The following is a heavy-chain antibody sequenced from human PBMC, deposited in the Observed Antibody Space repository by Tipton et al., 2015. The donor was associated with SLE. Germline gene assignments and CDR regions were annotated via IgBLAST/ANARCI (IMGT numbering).Heavy chain of an antibody. CDR1: GGSISSSSYY. CDR2: IYISGRT. CDR3: VRGLGEIDYGDYGDL. D-gene: IGHD4-17*01. J-gene: IGHJ5*02. V-gene: IGHV4-61*09. Sequence: TLSLTCTVSGGSISSSSYYWSWIRQPAGKGLEWIGYIYISGRTNYNPSLNSRVTISLDTSKNQFSLRLTSVTAADTAVYYCVRGLGEIDYGDYGDLWGQGTLVTVSS.